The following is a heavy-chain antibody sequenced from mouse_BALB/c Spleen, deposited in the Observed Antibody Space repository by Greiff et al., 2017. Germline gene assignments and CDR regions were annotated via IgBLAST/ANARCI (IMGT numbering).Heavy chain of an antibody. J-gene: IGHJ2*01. D-gene: IGHD2-13*01. CDR1: GFTFSDYY. Sequence: EVQGVESGGGLVKPGGSLKLSCAASGFTFSDYYMYWVRQTPEKRLEWVATISDGGSYTYYPDSVKGRFTISRDNAKNNLYLQMSSLKSEDTAMYYCARGLYFDYGGQGTTLTVSS. V-gene: IGHV5-4*02. CDR2: ISDGGSYT. CDR3: ARGLYFDY.